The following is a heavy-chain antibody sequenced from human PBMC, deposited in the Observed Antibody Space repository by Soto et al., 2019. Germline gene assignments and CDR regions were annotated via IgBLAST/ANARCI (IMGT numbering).Heavy chain of an antibody. Sequence: SVKVSCKASGGTFGSYAITWVRRAPGQGLEWLGGIIPILNSPAYAQKFKARVVITADEITNTAYMELNSLRFDDTAVYYCAREAPYCTSATCPKFYGMDVWGQGTTVTVSS. J-gene: IGHJ6*02. CDR2: IIPILNSP. V-gene: IGHV1-69*13. CDR3: AREAPYCTSATCPKFYGMDV. D-gene: IGHD2-2*01. CDR1: GGTFGSYA.